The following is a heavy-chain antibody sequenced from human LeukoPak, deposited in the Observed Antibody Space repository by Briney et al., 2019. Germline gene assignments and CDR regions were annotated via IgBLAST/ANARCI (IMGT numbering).Heavy chain of an antibody. V-gene: IGHV3-23*01. D-gene: IGHD3-9*01. CDR3: AKRNLDWSYFDY. CDR2: ISGSGGSI. Sequence: GGSLRLSCAASGFTFSSYAMHWVRQAPGKGLEWVSGISGSGGSIYYADSVKGRFTISRDNSKNTLYLQMDSLRAEDTAVHYCAKRNLDWSYFDYWGQGTLVTVSS. J-gene: IGHJ4*02. CDR1: GFTFSSYA.